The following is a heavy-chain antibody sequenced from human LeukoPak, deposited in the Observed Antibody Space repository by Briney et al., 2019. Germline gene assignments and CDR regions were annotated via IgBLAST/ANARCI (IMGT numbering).Heavy chain of an antibody. J-gene: IGHJ5*02. CDR2: INHSGST. D-gene: IGHD2-2*01. CDR1: GGSFSGYY. Sequence: SETLSLTCAVYGGSFSGYYWSWIRQPPGKGLEWIGEINHSGSTNYNPSLKSRVTISVDTSKNQFSLKLSSVTAADTAVYYCARHNIVVVPAAMLFGWFDPWGQGTLVTVSS. V-gene: IGHV4-34*01. CDR3: ARHNIVVVPAAMLFGWFDP.